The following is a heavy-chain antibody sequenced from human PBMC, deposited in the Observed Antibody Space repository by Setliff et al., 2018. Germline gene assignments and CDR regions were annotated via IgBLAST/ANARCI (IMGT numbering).Heavy chain of an antibody. CDR1: GGSITSYY. V-gene: IGHV4-59*01. CDR3: ARDNIAVANRYYYYYGTDV. Sequence: SETLSLTCTVSGGSITSYYWSWIRQPPGKGLEWIGSIYDSGSTSYNSSPKSRVTISVDTSKNQFSLKLSSVTAADTAVYYCARDNIAVANRYYYYYGTDVWGQGTTVTVSS. CDR2: IYDSGST. D-gene: IGHD6-19*01. J-gene: IGHJ6*02.